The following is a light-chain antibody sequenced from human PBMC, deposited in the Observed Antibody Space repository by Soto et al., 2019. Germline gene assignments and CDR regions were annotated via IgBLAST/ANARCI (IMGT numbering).Light chain of an antibody. CDR2: RNN. CDR3: ASWDDSLNAIYV. J-gene: IGLJ1*01. V-gene: IGLV1-47*01. CDR1: SSNIGSNY. Sequence: QSVLTQPPSASATPGQRFTISCSGRSSNIGSNYVYWYQQLPGTAPKLLMYRNNQRPSGVPDRFSGSKSGTSASLAISGLRSEDEADYYCASWDDSLNAIYVFGTGTKVTVL.